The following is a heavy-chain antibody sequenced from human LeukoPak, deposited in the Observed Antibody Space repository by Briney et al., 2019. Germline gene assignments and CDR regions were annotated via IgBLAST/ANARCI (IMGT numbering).Heavy chain of an antibody. CDR1: GFTFSSYT. J-gene: IGHJ6*03. CDR3: ARECPPYYYYMDV. Sequence: GGSLRLSCAATGFTFSSYTMNWVRQAPGKGLEWVSSISSANSYIYYVDSVKGRFTISRDNAKNSLYLQMNSLRAEDTAVYYCARECPPYYYYMDVWGKGTTVTVSS. CDR2: ISSANSYI. V-gene: IGHV3-21*01. D-gene: IGHD2-2*01.